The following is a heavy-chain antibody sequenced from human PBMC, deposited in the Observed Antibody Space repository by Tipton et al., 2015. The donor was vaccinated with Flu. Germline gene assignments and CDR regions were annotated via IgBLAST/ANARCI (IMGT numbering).Heavy chain of an antibody. CDR1: GGSFDLFW. Sequence: LSLTCTVSGGSFDLFWWSWIRQSPGKGLQWIGHVYSNGSTKYDLSLKSRITISLEKSKKQFSLSLSSVTAADTAVYYCARELVVRGVTLTSYFDYWGQGALVTVSS. J-gene: IGHJ4*02. D-gene: IGHD3-10*01. CDR3: ARELVVRGVTLTSYFDY. CDR2: VYSNGST. V-gene: IGHV4-59*01.